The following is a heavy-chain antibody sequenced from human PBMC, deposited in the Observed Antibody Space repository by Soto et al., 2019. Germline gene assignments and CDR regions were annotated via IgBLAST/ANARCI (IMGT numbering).Heavy chain of an antibody. CDR3: AKSPYSSSWYDWFDP. V-gene: IGHV3-11*06. J-gene: IGHJ5*02. CDR1: GFTCSDYY. D-gene: IGHD6-13*01. Sequence: GGSLRLSCAASGFTCSDYYMSWIRQAPGKGLEWVSYISSSSSYINYADSVKGRFTISRDNSKNTLYLQMNSLRAEDTAVYYCAKSPYSSSWYDWFDPWGQGTLVTVSS. CDR2: ISSSSSYI.